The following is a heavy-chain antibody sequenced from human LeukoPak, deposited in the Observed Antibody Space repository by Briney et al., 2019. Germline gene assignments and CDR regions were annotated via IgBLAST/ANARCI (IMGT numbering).Heavy chain of an antibody. J-gene: IGHJ4*02. CDR2: ISSSSSYI. CDR1: GFTFSSYS. Sequence: GGSLRLSCAASGFTFSSYSMNWVRQAPGKGLEWVSSISSSSSYIYYADSVKGRFTISRDNAKNSLYLQMNSLRAEDTAVYYCARAVVAAQFIDYWGQGTLVTVSS. V-gene: IGHV3-21*01. D-gene: IGHD2-15*01. CDR3: ARAVVAAQFIDY.